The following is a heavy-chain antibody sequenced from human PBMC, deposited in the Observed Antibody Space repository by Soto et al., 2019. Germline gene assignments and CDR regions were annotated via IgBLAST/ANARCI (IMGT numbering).Heavy chain of an antibody. CDR2: IYWDDDK. Sequence: QITLNESGPTVVRPTETLTLTCRFSGFSLTTSGVGVGWIRQSPGKAPEWLALIYWDDDKRYSASLKSRLTITKDTSKNLVVLTMSDLDPTYTATYYCAHRVLRTVFGLVTTTAIYFDFWGQGTPVAVSS. D-gene: IGHD3-3*01. CDR3: AHRVLRTVFGLVTTTAIYFDF. CDR1: GFSLTTSGVG. J-gene: IGHJ4*02. V-gene: IGHV2-5*02.